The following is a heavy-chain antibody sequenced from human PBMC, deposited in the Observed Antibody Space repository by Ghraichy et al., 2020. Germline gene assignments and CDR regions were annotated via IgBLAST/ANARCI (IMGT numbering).Heavy chain of an antibody. CDR1: GFTFGDYA. CDR2: IISKAYGGTT. J-gene: IGHJ4*02. Sequence: GGSLRLSCTASGFTFGDYAMSWVRQAPGKGLEWVGFIISKAYGGTTEYAASVKGRFTISRDDSKSIAYLQMNSLKTEDTAVYYCTRHYDILTGYYRDWGQGTLVTVSS. CDR3: TRHYDILTGYYRD. D-gene: IGHD3-9*01. V-gene: IGHV3-49*04.